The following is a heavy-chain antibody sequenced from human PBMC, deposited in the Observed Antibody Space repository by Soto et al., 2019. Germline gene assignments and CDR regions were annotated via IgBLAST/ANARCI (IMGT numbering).Heavy chain of an antibody. D-gene: IGHD5-18*01. Sequence: QVQLVQSGAEVKKPGASVRVSCEASGYRFTTHYIHWVRQAPGQGLEWMGRINVDTGGTTYAHMFQGRVTMTRDTSIRTAYLEVSSVKSDDTAMYYCARDGNFALRGYSFGFDFWGQGTLVTVSS. CDR3: ARDGNFALRGYSFGFDF. V-gene: IGHV1-2*06. J-gene: IGHJ4*02. CDR1: GYRFTTHY. CDR2: INVDTGGT.